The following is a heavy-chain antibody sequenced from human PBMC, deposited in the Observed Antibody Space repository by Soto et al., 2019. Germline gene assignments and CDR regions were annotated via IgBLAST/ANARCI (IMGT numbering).Heavy chain of an antibody. J-gene: IGHJ4*02. V-gene: IGHV4-59*12. CDR2: IYYSGSP. CDR3: ARCARLLLPNNYFDS. CDR1: GGSISSYY. D-gene: IGHD3-22*01. Sequence: SETLSLTCTVSGGSISSYYWSWIRQPPGKGLEWIGYIYYSGSPNYNPSLKSRVTISVDTSKNQFSLKLGSVTAADTAVYYCARCARLLLPNNYFDSWGQGTLVTVSS.